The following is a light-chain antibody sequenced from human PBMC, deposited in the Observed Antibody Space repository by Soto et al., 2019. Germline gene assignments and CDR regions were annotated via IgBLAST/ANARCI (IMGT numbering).Light chain of an antibody. CDR1: QNINKW. V-gene: IGKV1-5*01. CDR3: QQYNTYSRE. J-gene: IGKJ1*01. Sequence: DIQMPQSPSTLSASIGDRVTITCRASQNINKWLAWYQQKPGKAPKLLIYDASSLESGVSSRFSGSGSETEFTLTISSLQPADFATYYCQQYNTYSREFGQGTKVDIK. CDR2: DAS.